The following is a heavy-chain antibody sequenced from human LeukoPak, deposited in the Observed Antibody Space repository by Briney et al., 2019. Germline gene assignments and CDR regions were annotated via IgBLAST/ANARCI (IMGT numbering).Heavy chain of an antibody. CDR2: IYYSGST. V-gene: IGHV4-39*07. J-gene: IGHJ4*02. D-gene: IGHD2-15*01. CDR1: GGSISSSSYY. CDR3: ARGVVVAASPDYFDY. Sequence: SETLSLTCTVSGGSISSSSYYWGWIRQPPGKGLEWIGSIYYSGSTYYNPSLKSRVTISVDTSKNQFSLKLSSVTAADTAVYYCARGVVVAASPDYFDYWGQGTLVTVSS.